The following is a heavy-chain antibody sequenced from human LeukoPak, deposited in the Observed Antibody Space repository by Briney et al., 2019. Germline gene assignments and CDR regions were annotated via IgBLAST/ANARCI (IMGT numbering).Heavy chain of an antibody. J-gene: IGHJ5*02. CDR1: GYTFTSYG. CDR3: ARGSSDIVATMYWFDP. V-gene: IGHV1-18*01. CDR2: ISAYNGNT. D-gene: IGHD5-12*01. Sequence: GASVKVSCKASGYTFTSYGISWVRQAPGQGLEWMGWISAYNGNTNYAQKLQGRVTMTTDTSTSTAYMELSRLRSDDTAVYYCARGSSDIVATMYWFDPWGQGTLVTVSS.